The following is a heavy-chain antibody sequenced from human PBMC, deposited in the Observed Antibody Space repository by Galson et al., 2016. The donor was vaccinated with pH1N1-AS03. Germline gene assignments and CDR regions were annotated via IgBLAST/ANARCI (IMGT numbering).Heavy chain of an antibody. V-gene: IGHV4-39*07. Sequence: SETLSLTCTVSGDSISSTPYYWGWIRQPPGKGLEWIGTIYFRGATYYSPSLKSRVTISIDSSKNLFSLSLSSVTAADTAVYYCARRFSERLVNDYHEVFDIWGQGTMVAVSS. CDR3: ARRFSERLVNDYHEVFDI. J-gene: IGHJ3*02. CDR1: GDSISSTPYY. D-gene: IGHD3-16*01. CDR2: IYFRGAT.